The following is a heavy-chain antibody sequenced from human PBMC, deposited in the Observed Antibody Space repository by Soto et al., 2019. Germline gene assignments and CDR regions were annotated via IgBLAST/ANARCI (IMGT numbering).Heavy chain of an antibody. CDR1: GFTFSDYY. J-gene: IGHJ3*02. CDR2: ISSSGSTI. V-gene: IGHV3-11*01. Sequence: GGSLSLSCAASGFTFSDYYMSWIRQAPGKGLEWVSYISSSGSTIYYADSVKGRFTISRDNAKNSLYLQMNSLRAEDTAVYYCARDKTTVVTLDAFDIWGQGTMVTVSS. D-gene: IGHD4-17*01. CDR3: ARDKTTVVTLDAFDI.